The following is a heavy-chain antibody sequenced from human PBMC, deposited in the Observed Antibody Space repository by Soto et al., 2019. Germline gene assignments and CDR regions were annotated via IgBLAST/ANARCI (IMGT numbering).Heavy chain of an antibody. D-gene: IGHD4-17*01. CDR1: GGSISSSSHY. CDR3: ARLPEGYGDYFDY. V-gene: IGHV4-39*01. J-gene: IGHJ4*02. Sequence: QLQLQESGPGLVKPSETLSLTCTVSGGSISSSSHYWGWIRQPPGKGLEWIGSIYYSGSTYFNPSVTSRVTRAVDTSKNQLSLKLSSVTAADTPVYDCARLPEGYGDYFDYWGQGALVAVSS. CDR2: IYYSGST.